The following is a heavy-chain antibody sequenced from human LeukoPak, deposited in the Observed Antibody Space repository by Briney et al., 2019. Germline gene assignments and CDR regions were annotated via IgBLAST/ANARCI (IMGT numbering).Heavy chain of an antibody. CDR1: TDSFSSHY. V-gene: IGHV4-59*11. CDR3: ARDLVTVTKGFDI. CDR2: ISYIGST. Sequence: SETLSLTCAVSTDSFSSHYWTWIRQPPGKGLEWIGYISYIGSTNYNPSLKSRVTISIDTSKNQSSLKLSSVTAADTAVYYCARDLVTVTKGFDIWGQGTMVSVSS. J-gene: IGHJ3*02. D-gene: IGHD4-17*01.